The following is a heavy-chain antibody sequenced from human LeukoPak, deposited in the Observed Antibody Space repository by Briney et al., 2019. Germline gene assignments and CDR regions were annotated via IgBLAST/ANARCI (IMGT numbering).Heavy chain of an antibody. CDR1: GDAFSSYV. J-gene: IGHJ4*02. V-gene: IGHV1-69*06. CDR3: ARDGLGGVTDRFDH. CDR2: IIPIFGTA. Sequence: ASVKVSCKTSGDAFSSYVISWVRQAPGQGLEWMGGIIPIFGTANYAQKFQGRVTITAHKSTSTTYMELSSLRSEDTAVYYCARDGLGGVTDRFDHWGQGTLVTVP. D-gene: IGHD3-16*01.